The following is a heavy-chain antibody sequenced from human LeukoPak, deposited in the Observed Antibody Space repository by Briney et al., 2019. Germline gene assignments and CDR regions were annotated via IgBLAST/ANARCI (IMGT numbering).Heavy chain of an antibody. Sequence: ASVKVSCKASGYTFTGYYMHWVRQAPGQGLEWMGWINPNSGGTNYAQKFQGRVTITADESTSTAYMELSSLRSEDTAVYYCARTTVNNPYMDVWGKGTTVTVSS. CDR3: ARTTVNNPYMDV. CDR2: INPNSGGT. D-gene: IGHD4-17*01. CDR1: GYTFTGYY. V-gene: IGHV1-2*02. J-gene: IGHJ6*03.